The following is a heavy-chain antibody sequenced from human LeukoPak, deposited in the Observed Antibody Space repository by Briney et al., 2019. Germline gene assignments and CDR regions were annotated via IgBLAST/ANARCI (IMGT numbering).Heavy chain of an antibody. CDR2: IYHSGST. CDR3: ARANYDGSGSPSVFDY. V-gene: IGHV4-38-2*01. J-gene: IGHJ4*02. Sequence: SETLSLTCAVIGYSISSGYYWGWIRQPPGKGLEWSGSIYHSGSTYYNPSLKSRVTISVDTSKTQFSLRLSSVTAADTAVYYCARANYDGSGSPSVFDYWGQGTLVTVSS. CDR1: GYSISSGYY. D-gene: IGHD3-10*01.